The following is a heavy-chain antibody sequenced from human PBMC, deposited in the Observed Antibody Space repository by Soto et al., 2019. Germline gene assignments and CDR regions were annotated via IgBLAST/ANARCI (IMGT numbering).Heavy chain of an antibody. CDR2: IYGGGTT. D-gene: IGHD5-12*01. Sequence: EVQLVDSGGDLVQPGGSLRLSCAASGFTVSSHYMIWVRQAPGKGLEWVSLIYGGGTTYYADSVKGRFTVSRDNSKNTLYLQMNRLRAEDTGVYYCARDIGSSGYYGMDVWGQGTTVTVSS. CDR1: GFTVSSHY. V-gene: IGHV3-66*01. CDR3: ARDIGSSGYYGMDV. J-gene: IGHJ6*02.